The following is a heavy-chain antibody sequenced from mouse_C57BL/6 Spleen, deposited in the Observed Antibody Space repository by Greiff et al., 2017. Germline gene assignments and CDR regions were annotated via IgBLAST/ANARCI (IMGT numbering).Heavy chain of an antibody. Sequence: VQLQQSGAELARPGASVKLSCKASGYTFTSYGISWVKQRTGQGLEWIGEIYPRSGNTYYNEKFKGKATLTADKSSSTAYMELRSLTSEDSAVYFCARGVTTVVGGWYFDVWGTGTTVTVSS. CDR1: GYTFTSYG. V-gene: IGHV1-81*01. D-gene: IGHD1-1*01. J-gene: IGHJ1*03. CDR2: IYPRSGNT. CDR3: ARGVTTVVGGWYFDV.